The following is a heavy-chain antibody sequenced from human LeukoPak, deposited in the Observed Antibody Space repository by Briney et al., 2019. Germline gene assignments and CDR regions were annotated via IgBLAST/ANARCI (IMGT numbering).Heavy chain of an antibody. CDR2: IYYSGST. CDR3: ARHEYSSSSSSVDY. V-gene: IGHV4-39*01. D-gene: IGHD6-6*01. CDR1: GGSISSSSYY. Sequence: PSETLSLTCTVSGGSISSSSYYWGRIRQPPGKGLEWIGSIYYSGSTYYNPSLKSRVTISVDTSKNQFSLKLSSVTAADTAVYYCARHEYSSSSSSVDYWGQGTLVTVSS. J-gene: IGHJ4*02.